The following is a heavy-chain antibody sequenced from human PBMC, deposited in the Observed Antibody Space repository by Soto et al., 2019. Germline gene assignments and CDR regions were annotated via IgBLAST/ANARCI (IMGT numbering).Heavy chain of an antibody. J-gene: IGHJ6*03. D-gene: IGHD2-2*01. Sequence: ASVKVSCKASGYTFTSYGISWVRQAPGQGLEWMGWISAYNGNTNYAQKLQGRVTMTTDTSTSTAYMELRSLRSDDTPVYYCARVGYCSSTSCYGEDYYYYMDVWGKGTTVTVSS. V-gene: IGHV1-18*01. CDR1: GYTFTSYG. CDR3: ARVGYCSSTSCYGEDYYYYMDV. CDR2: ISAYNGNT.